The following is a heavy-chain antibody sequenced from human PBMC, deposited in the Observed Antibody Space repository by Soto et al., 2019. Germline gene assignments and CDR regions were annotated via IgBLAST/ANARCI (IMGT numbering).Heavy chain of an antibody. CDR3: ARDRGATWFEAFDI. J-gene: IGHJ3*02. CDR1: GGSVSSGSYY. Sequence: QVQLQESGPGLVKPSETLSLTCTVSGGSVSSGSYYWSWIRQPPGKGLEWIGYIYYSGSTNYNPPLKKRVTLSVDTSKNQFPLKLSSVTAADTAVYYCARDRGATWFEAFDIWGQGTMVTVSS. V-gene: IGHV4-61*01. D-gene: IGHD3-10*01. CDR2: IYYSGST.